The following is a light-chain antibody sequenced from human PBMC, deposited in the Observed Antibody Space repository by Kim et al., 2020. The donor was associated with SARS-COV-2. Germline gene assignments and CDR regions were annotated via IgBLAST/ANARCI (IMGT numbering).Light chain of an antibody. CDR3: NSRDSSGHHWV. CDR1: SLRSYY. Sequence: SSELTQDPAVSVALGQTVRITCQGDSLRSYYASWYQQKPGQAPVLVIYGKNNRPSGIPDRFSGSSSGNTASLTITGAQAEDEAYYYCNSRDSSGHHWVFGGGTQLTVL. J-gene: IGLJ7*01. V-gene: IGLV3-19*01. CDR2: GKN.